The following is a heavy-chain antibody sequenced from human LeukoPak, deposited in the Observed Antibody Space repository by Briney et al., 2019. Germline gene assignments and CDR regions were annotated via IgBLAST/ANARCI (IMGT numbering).Heavy chain of an antibody. V-gene: IGHV1-69*05. CDR1: GGTFNNYD. D-gene: IGHD6-6*01. J-gene: IGHJ5*02. CDR2: IIPMFGTP. Sequence: SVKVSCKVSGGTFNNYDFSWVRQAPGQGLEWMGRIIPMFGTPNYARKFQGRVTITTDESTSTVYMELSSLRSEDTAVYYCARVGIAARRWFDPWGQGTLVTVSS. CDR3: ARVGIAARRWFDP.